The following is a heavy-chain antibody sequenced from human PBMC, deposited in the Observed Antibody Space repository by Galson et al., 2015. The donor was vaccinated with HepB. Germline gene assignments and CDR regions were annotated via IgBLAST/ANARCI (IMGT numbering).Heavy chain of an antibody. CDR1: GYSFTSYW. J-gene: IGHJ6*02. CDR3: ARAANFGYYYYGMDV. CDR2: IYPGDSDT. Sequence: QSGAEVKKPGESLKISCKGSGYSFTSYWIGWVRQMPGKGLEWMGIIYPGDSDTRYSPSFQGQVTISADKSISTAYLQWSSLKASDTAMYYCARAANFGYYYYGMDVWGQGTTVTVSS. D-gene: IGHD6-25*01. V-gene: IGHV5-51*03.